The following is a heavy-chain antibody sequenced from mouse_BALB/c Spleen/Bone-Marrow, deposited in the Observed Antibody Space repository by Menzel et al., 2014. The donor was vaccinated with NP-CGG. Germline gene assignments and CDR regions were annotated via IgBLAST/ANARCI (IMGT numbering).Heavy chain of an antibody. J-gene: IGHJ3*01. Sequence: VNVVESGAELMKPGASVKISCKATGYTFISYWIEWVKRRPGHGLEWIGEILPGSGSTNYNEKFKGKATFTADTSSNTAYMQLSSLTSEDSAVYYCASFYGRFAYWGQGTLVTVSA. CDR1: GYTFISYW. CDR2: ILPGSGST. V-gene: IGHV1-9*01. D-gene: IGHD1-1*02. CDR3: ASFYGRFAY.